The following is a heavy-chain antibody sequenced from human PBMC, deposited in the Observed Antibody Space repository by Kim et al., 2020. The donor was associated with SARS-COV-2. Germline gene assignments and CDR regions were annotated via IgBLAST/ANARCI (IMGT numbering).Heavy chain of an antibody. V-gene: IGHV4-59*13. Sequence: SETLSLTCTVSGGSISSYYWSWIRQPPGKGLEWIGYIYYSGSTNYNPSLKSRVTISVDTSKNQFSLKLSSVTAADTAVYYCARARVGIFGVVTHFDYWGQGALLTVSS. CDR3: ARARVGIFGVVTHFDY. CDR2: IYYSGST. D-gene: IGHD3-3*01. J-gene: IGHJ4*02. CDR1: GGSISSYY.